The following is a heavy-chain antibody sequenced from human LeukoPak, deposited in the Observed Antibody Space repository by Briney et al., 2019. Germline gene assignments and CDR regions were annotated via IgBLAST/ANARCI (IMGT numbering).Heavy chain of an antibody. D-gene: IGHD3-3*01. V-gene: IGHV3-48*04. CDR2: ISSSSSTI. Sequence: GGSLRLSCAASGFTFSSYSMNWVRQAPGKGLEWVSYISSSSSTIYYADSVKGRFTISRDNAKNSLYLQMNSLRAEDAALYHCARDGKRVTTQFYYYGIDLWGQGTTVTVSS. CDR1: GFTFSSYS. CDR3: ARDGKRVTTQFYYYGIDL. J-gene: IGHJ6*02.